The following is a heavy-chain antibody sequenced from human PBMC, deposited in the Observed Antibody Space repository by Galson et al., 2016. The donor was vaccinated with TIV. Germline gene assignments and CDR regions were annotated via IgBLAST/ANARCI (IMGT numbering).Heavy chain of an antibody. V-gene: IGHV3-23*01. CDR2: ISGSGIST. Sequence: SLRLSCAASGFRISNYVMPWVRQAPGKGLAWVSSISGSGISTYYADSVKGRFTISRDNSKNMLYLLMNSLRAEDTALYYCATPYSSSSFSSYYALDVWGQGTTVTVSS. D-gene: IGHD4-11*01. J-gene: IGHJ6*02. CDR1: GFRISNYV. CDR3: ATPYSSSSFSSYYALDV.